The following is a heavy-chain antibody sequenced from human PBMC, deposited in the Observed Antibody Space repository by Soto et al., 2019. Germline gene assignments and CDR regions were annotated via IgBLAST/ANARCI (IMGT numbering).Heavy chain of an antibody. D-gene: IGHD3-3*01. J-gene: IGHJ6*02. CDR3: ARTERNDDFWSGYPNYYYYGMDV. CDR2: IIPIFGTA. Sequence: QVQLVQSGAEVKKPGSSVKVSCKASGGTFSSYAISWVRQAPGQGLEWLGNIIPIFGTANYAQQFQGRVTITADESTSTAYMELSSLRSEDTAVYYCARTERNDDFWSGYPNYYYYGMDVWGQGTTVTVSS. V-gene: IGHV1-69*18. CDR1: GGTFSSYA.